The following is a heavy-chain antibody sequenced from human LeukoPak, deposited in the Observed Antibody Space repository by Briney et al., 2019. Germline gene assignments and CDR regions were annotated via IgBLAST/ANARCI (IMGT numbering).Heavy chain of an antibody. D-gene: IGHD3-22*01. Sequence: QPGGSLRLSCAASGFTFSSYAMACGRRAPGKGLEWVSTITGSGGYTYYADSVKGRFTISRDNSKNTLILRMTSLRAEDTAVYFCAKQSLYDSSGHFHYWGQGTLVTVSS. CDR1: GFTFSSYA. V-gene: IGHV3-23*01. CDR3: AKQSLYDSSGHFHY. J-gene: IGHJ4*02. CDR2: ITGSGGYT.